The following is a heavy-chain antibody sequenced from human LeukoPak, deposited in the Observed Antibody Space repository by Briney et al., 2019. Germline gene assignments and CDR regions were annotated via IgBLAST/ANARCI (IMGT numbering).Heavy chain of an antibody. J-gene: IGHJ1*01. D-gene: IGHD6-25*01. V-gene: IGHV4-34*01. CDR3: ARGAPGIAAVNE. CDR1: GGSFSGYY. Sequence: SETLSLTCAVYGGSFSGYYWTWIRQPPGKGLQWIGEINHSGSADYNPSLKSRVTISVDTSKNQSSLRLSSVTAADTALYYCARGAPGIAAVNEWGQGTLVTVSS. CDR2: INHSGSA.